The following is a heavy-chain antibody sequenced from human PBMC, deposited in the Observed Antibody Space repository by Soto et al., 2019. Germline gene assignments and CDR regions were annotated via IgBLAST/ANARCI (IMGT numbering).Heavy chain of an antibody. CDR1: GFTFEDYV. Sequence: EVQLVESGGGLVQPGRSLRLSCSASGFTFEDYVMHWVRQAPGKGLEWGSRISWDSGSVAYADSVKGRFTISRDNAKNSLYLQMTSLRPDDTAVYYCAKDFTIFSVVGAFDVWGQGTMVTVSS. CDR2: ISWDSGSV. D-gene: IGHD3-3*01. V-gene: IGHV3-9*01. CDR3: AKDFTIFSVVGAFDV. J-gene: IGHJ3*01.